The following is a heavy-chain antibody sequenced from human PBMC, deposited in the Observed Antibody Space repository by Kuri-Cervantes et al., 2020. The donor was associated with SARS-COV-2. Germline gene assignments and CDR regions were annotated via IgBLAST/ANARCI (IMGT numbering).Heavy chain of an antibody. Sequence: LSLTCAASGFTFSSYAMSWVRQAPGKGLEWVSAISGSGGSTYYADSVKGRFTISRDNSKNTLYLQMNSLRAEDTAVYYCAKEYYYDSSGSLGYWGQGTLVTVSS. CDR1: GFTFSSYA. D-gene: IGHD3-22*01. V-gene: IGHV3-23*01. J-gene: IGHJ4*02. CDR3: AKEYYYDSSGSLGY. CDR2: ISGSGGST.